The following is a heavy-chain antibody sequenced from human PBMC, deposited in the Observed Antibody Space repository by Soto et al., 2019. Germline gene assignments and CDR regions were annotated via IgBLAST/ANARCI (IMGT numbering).Heavy chain of an antibody. CDR3: ARGPAGDRSGNYGMSV. CDR1: GFSLSDYW. Sequence: EVQLVESGGGLVQPVGSLRLSCSASGFSLSDYWIHWVRHLPGKGLVWVSRIKNDVSGTSYADSVIGRFTISRDNAKNTLYLQMNSLRVDDTSVYYCARGPAGDRSGNYGMSVWGQGTTVIVSS. CDR2: IKNDVSGT. D-gene: IGHD3-22*01. J-gene: IGHJ6*02. V-gene: IGHV3-74*01.